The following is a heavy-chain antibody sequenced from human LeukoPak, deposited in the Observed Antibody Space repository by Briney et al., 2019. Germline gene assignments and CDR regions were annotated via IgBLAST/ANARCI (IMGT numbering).Heavy chain of an antibody. V-gene: IGHV1-8*01. J-gene: IGHJ6*02. CDR3: ARDQAMVMHYYYGMDV. CDR1: GYTFTSYD. Sequence: ASVKVSCKASGYTFTSYDINWVRQATGQGLEWMGWMNPNSGNTGYAQKFQGRVTMTRNTSISTAYMELSSLRSEDTAVYYCARDQAMVMHYYYGMDVWGQGTTVTVSS. D-gene: IGHD5-18*01. CDR2: MNPNSGNT.